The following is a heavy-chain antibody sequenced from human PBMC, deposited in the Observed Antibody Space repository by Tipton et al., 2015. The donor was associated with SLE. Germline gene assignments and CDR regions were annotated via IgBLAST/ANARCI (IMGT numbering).Heavy chain of an antibody. V-gene: IGHV4-39*01. J-gene: IGHJ3*02. Sequence: TLSLTCTVSGGSISSSSYYWGWIRQPPGKGLEWIGSTYYSGSTYYNPSLKSRVTISVDTSKNQFSLKLSSVTAADTAVYYCARSSGTAFDIWGQGTMVTVSS. D-gene: IGHD1-1*01. CDR1: GGSISSSSYY. CDR2: TYYSGST. CDR3: ARSSGTAFDI.